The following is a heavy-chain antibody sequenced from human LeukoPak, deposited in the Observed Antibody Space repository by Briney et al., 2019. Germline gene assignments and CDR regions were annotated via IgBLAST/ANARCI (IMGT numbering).Heavy chain of an antibody. J-gene: IGHJ4*02. D-gene: IGHD3-22*01. CDR3: ARIHPYDSSGFHY. CDR1: GGSISSGGYS. Sequence: SQTLSLTCAVSGGSISSGGYSWSWIRQPPGKGLEWIGYIYHSGSTYYNPSLKSRVTISVDRSKNQFSLKLSSVTAADTAVYYCARIHPYDSSGFHYWGQGTLVTVSS. CDR2: IYHSGST. V-gene: IGHV4-30-2*01.